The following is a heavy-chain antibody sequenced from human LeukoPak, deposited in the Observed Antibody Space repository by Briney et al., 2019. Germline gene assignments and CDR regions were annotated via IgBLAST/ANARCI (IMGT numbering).Heavy chain of an antibody. CDR2: ISSISSYI. CDR1: GFTFDDHG. V-gene: IGHV3-21*01. Sequence: KSGGSLRLSCAASGFTFDDHGMNWVRQAPGKGLEWVSSISSISSYIFYADSVKGRFTISRDNAKNSLYLQMNSLRAEDTAVYYCARGDIVVVPAATDYWGQGALVTVSS. CDR3: ARGDIVVVPAATDY. J-gene: IGHJ4*02. D-gene: IGHD2-2*01.